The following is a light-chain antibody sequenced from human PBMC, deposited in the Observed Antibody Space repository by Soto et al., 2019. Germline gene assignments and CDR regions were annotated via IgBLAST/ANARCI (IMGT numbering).Light chain of an antibody. CDR2: EVS. J-gene: IGLJ2*01. V-gene: IGLV2-14*01. CDR1: SSDVGGYNY. Sequence: QSALTQPASVSGSPGQSITISCTGSSSDVGGYNYVSWYQQHPGKAPKLIISEVSNRPSGVSTRFSGSKSGKTAALTISGLQAEDEADYYCISYTCTISHVLFGGGTKLTVL. CDR3: ISYTCTISHVL.